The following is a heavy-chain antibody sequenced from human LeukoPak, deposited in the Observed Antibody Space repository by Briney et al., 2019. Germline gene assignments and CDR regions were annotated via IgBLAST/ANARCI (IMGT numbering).Heavy chain of an antibody. CDR1: GYTFTGYY. CDR2: INPNSGGT. CDR3: ARDSTDYYGSGSYYNLGYYYYGMDV. Sequence: ASVKVSCKASGYTFTGYYMHWVRQAPGQGLEWMGWINPNSGGTNYAQKFQGWVTMTRDTSISTAYMELSRLRSDDTAVYYCARDSTDYYGSGSYYNLGYYYYGMDVWGQGTTVTVSS. D-gene: IGHD3-10*01. V-gene: IGHV1-2*04. J-gene: IGHJ6*02.